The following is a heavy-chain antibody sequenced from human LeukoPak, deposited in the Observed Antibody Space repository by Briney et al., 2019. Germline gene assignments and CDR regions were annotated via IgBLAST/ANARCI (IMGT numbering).Heavy chain of an antibody. V-gene: IGHV4-59*01. J-gene: IGHJ4*02. D-gene: IGHD5-12*01. CDR1: GGSINSGY. CDR2: IYYSGGT. CDR3: ARGARGYSGYEYYFDY. Sequence: PSETLPLTCSVSGGSINSGYWSWIRQPPGKGLEWIGYIYYSGGTSYNPSLKSRFTMSVDTSKNQFSLKLSSVTAADTAVYYCARGARGYSGYEYYFDYWGQGTLVTVSS.